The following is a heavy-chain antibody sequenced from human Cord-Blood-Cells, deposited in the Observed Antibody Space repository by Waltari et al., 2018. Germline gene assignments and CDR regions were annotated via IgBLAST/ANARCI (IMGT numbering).Heavy chain of an antibody. V-gene: IGHV4-30-4*08. CDR3: ARGPYGSGRFKYYYYYYVDV. CDR1: GGSISSGDYY. CDR2: IYYSVKT. Sequence: QVQLQESGPGLVKPSQTLSLTCTVSGGSISSGDYYWRWIRQPPGKGLEWIGYIYYSVKTVYTPTLKSRVTISVYTAKNEFSLKLSSVTAADTAVYYCARGPYGSGRFKYYYYYYVDVWGKGTTVTVSS. D-gene: IGHD3-10*01. J-gene: IGHJ6*03.